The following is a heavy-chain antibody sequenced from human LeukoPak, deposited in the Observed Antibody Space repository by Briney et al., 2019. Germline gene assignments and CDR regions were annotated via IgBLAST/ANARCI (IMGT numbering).Heavy chain of an antibody. CDR3: AREAYYYDSSGYWDAFDI. D-gene: IGHD3-22*01. Sequence: SSETLSLTCNVSGGSISSGTYYWSWIRQPAGEGLEWIGRIYSSGSTNYNPSLKSRVTISVDTSKNQFSLKLSSVTATDTALYYCAREAYYYDSSGYWDAFDIWGQGTMVTVSS. CDR1: GGSISSGTYY. CDR2: IYSSGST. J-gene: IGHJ3*02. V-gene: IGHV4-61*02.